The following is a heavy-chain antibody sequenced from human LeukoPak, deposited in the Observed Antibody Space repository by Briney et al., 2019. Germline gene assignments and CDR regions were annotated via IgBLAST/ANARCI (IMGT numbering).Heavy chain of an antibody. D-gene: IGHD1-26*01. J-gene: IGHJ4*02. Sequence: PGGSLRLSCAASGFTFSSYGMHWVRQAPGKGLEWVAFIRYDGSNKYYADSVKGRFTISRDNSKNTLYLQMNSLRAEDTAVYYCAKDRSTVWGATRGVDYWGQGTLVTVSS. CDR2: IRYDGSNK. V-gene: IGHV3-30*02. CDR1: GFTFSSYG. CDR3: AKDRSTVWGATRGVDY.